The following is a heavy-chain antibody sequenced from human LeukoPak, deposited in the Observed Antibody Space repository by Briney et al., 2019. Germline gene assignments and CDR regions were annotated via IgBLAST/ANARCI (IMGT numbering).Heavy chain of an antibody. CDR2: INPNSGGT. V-gene: IGHV1-2*02. D-gene: IGHD6-19*01. Sequence: PGASVKVSCKASGYTFTGYYMHWVRQAPGQVLEWMGWINPNSGGTNYAQKFQGRVTMTRDTSISTAYMELSRLRSDDTAEYYCARGQKIAVAGTGWFDPWGQGTLVTVSS. CDR3: ARGQKIAVAGTGWFDP. J-gene: IGHJ5*02. CDR1: GYTFTGYY.